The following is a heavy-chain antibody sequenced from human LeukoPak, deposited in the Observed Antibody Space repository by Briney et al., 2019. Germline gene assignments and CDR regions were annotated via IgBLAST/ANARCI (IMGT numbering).Heavy chain of an antibody. J-gene: IGHJ4*02. V-gene: IGHV3-66*01. Sequence: GGSLRLSCAASGFTVSSSYMSWVRQAPGKGLEWVSVIYSGGSTYYADSVKGRFTISRDNSKNTLYLQMNSLRAEDTAVYYCARDDSSRNYYDSSGYFGSPTFDYWGQGALVTVSS. D-gene: IGHD3-22*01. CDR2: IYSGGST. CDR3: ARDDSSRNYYDSSGYFGSPTFDY. CDR1: GFTVSSSY.